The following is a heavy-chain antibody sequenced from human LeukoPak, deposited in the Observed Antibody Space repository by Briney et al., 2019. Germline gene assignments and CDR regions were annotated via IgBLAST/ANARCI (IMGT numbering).Heavy chain of an antibody. CDR2: ISAYNGYT. CDR3: ARDLTHRRYYDNSGYQIVPAF. J-gene: IGHJ4*02. D-gene: IGHD3-22*01. CDR1: GGTFSSYA. V-gene: IGHV1-18*01. Sequence: ASVKVSCKASGGTFSSYAINGVRQAPGQGLEWMGWISAYNGYTNYAQKLQGRVTMTRDTSTSTAYLDLRRLRSDDTAVYYCARDLTHRRYYDNSGYQIVPAFWGQGTLVTVSS.